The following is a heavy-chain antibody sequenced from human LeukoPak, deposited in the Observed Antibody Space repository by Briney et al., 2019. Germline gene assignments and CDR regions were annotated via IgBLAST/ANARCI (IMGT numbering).Heavy chain of an antibody. CDR2: ISSSSSYI. V-gene: IGHV3-21*06. D-gene: IGHD3-10*01. Sequence: PGGSLRLSCAASGFTFSSYSMNWVRQVPGKGLEWVSSISSSSSYIYYADSVKGRFTISRDNAKNSLYLQMNSLRAEDTAVYYCATQGVMVRGLMDYFDYWGQGTLVTVSS. J-gene: IGHJ4*02. CDR1: GFTFSSYS. CDR3: ATQGVMVRGLMDYFDY.